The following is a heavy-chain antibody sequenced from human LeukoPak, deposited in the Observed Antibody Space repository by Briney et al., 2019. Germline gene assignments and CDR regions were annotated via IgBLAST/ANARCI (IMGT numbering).Heavy chain of an antibody. J-gene: IGHJ4*02. CDR2: IYPGDSDT. Sequence: GESLKISCKGSGYTFTNYWIGWVRQMPGKGLEWMGIIYPGDSDTRYSPSFLGQVTISADKSISTAYLQWSSLKASDTAMYYCAMATGQAYFDYWGQGTLVTVSS. CDR1: GYTFTNYW. D-gene: IGHD5-12*01. V-gene: IGHV5-51*01. CDR3: AMATGQAYFDY.